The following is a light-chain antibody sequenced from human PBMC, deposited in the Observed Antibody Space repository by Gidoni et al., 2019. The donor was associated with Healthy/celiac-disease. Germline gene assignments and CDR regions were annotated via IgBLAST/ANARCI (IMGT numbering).Light chain of an antibody. J-gene: IGLJ2*01. CDR3: QSYDSSLRGV. CDR2: GNS. Sequence: QSVLTQPPSAAGAPGQRVTISCTGSSSNLGAGYDVHWYQHLPGTAPKLLSYGNSNRPSGVPDRFSGSKSGTSASLAITGLQAEDEADYYCQSYDSSLRGVFGGGTKLTVL. V-gene: IGLV1-40*01. CDR1: SSNLGAGYD.